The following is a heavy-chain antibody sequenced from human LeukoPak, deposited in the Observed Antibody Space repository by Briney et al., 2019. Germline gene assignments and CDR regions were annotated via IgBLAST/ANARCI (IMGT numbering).Heavy chain of an antibody. J-gene: IGHJ4*02. CDR2: IYSGGST. CDR1: GFTVSSNY. V-gene: IGHV3-53*01. CDR3: ARVRSYYYDSSGYYVDY. Sequence: GSLRLSCAASGFTVSSNYMSWVRQAPGKGLEWVSVIYSGGSTYYADSVKGRFTISRDNSKNTLYLQMNSLRAEDTAVYYCARVRSYYYDSSGYYVDYWGQGTLVTVSS. D-gene: IGHD3-22*01.